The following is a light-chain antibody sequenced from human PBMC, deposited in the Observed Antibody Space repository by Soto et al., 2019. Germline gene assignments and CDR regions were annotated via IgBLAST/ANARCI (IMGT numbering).Light chain of an antibody. V-gene: IGKV3-20*01. CDR3: QQFSSYPLT. CDR1: QSVSNNY. CDR2: GAS. Sequence: EIVMTQSPATLSVSPGERATLSCRASQSVSNNYLAWYQQKPGQAPRLLIYGASNRATGIPDRFSGSGSGTDFTLTISRLEPEDFAVYYCQQFSSYPLTFGGGTKVDIK. J-gene: IGKJ4*01.